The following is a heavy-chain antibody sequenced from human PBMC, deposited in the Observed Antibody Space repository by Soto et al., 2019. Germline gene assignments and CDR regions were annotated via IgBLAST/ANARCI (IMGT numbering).Heavy chain of an antibody. CDR2: IDWDDDK. CDR1: GFSLSTSGMC. D-gene: IGHD2-2*01. CDR3: ARMSHPLVPAAIGRYGVDV. Sequence: SGPTLVNPTETLTLTCTFSGFSLSTSGMCVSWIRQPPGKALEWLARIDWDDDKYYSTSLKTRLTISKDTSKNQVVLTMTNMDPVDTATYYCARMSHPLVPAAIGRYGVDVWGQGTTVTVSS. J-gene: IGHJ6*02. V-gene: IGHV2-70*11.